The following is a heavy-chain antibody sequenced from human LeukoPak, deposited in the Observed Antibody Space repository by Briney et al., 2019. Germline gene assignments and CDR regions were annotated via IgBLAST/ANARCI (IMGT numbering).Heavy chain of an antibody. CDR2: IRYDGSNK. J-gene: IGHJ4*02. V-gene: IGHV3-30*02. D-gene: IGHD3-22*01. Sequence: GGSLRLSCAASGFTFDDCAMHWVRQAPGKGLEWVAFIRYDGSNKYYADSVKGRFTISRDNSKNTLYLQMNSLRAEDTAVYYCAKDHLHSSGYYSGVSDYWGQGTLVTVSS. CDR1: GFTFDDCA. CDR3: AKDHLHSSGYYSGVSDY.